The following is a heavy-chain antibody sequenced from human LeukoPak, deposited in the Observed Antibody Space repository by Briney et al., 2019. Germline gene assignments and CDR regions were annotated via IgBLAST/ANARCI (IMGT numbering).Heavy chain of an antibody. V-gene: IGHV4-30-2*01. Sequence: SQTLSLTCAVSGGSISSGGYSWSWIRQPPGKGLEWIGYIYHSGSTYYNPSLKSRVTISVDRSKNLFSLKLSSVTAADTAVYYCASSGPYYWYFDLWGRGTLVTVSS. D-gene: IGHD1-26*01. J-gene: IGHJ2*01. CDR1: GGSISSGGYS. CDR3: ASSGPYYWYFDL. CDR2: IYHSGST.